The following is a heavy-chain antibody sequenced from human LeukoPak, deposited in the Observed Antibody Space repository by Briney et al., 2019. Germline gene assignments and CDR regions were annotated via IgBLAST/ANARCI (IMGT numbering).Heavy chain of an antibody. CDR1: GVSVSSGSYY. D-gene: IGHD3-10*01. CDR3: AREMALWFGESGFDY. J-gene: IGHJ4*02. Sequence: PSETLSLTCTVSGVSVSSGSYYWSWIRQPPGKGLEWIGYIYYSGSTNYNPSLKSRVTISVDTSKNQFSLKLSSVTAADTAVYYCAREMALWFGESGFDYWGQGTLVTVSS. CDR2: IYYSGST. V-gene: IGHV4-61*01.